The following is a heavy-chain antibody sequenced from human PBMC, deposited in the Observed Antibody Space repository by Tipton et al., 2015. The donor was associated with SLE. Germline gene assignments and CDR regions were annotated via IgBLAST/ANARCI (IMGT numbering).Heavy chain of an antibody. CDR3: ASLAAALDY. V-gene: IGHV4-34*01. CDR2: INHSGST. D-gene: IGHD6-13*01. J-gene: IGHJ4*02. CDR1: GGSISGYY. Sequence: LRLSCTVSGGSISGYYWSWIRQPPGRGLEWIGEINHSGSTNYNPSLKSRVTISVDTSKNQFSLKLSSVTAADTAVYYCASLAAALDYWGQGTLVTVSS.